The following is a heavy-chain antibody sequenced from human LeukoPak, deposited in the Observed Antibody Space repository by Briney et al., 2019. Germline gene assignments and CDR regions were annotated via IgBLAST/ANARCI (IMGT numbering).Heavy chain of an antibody. D-gene: IGHD2-8*01. CDR2: IYHSGST. CDR1: GGSISSGGYS. J-gene: IGHJ4*02. Sequence: SETLSLTCAVSGGSISSGGYSWSWIRQPPGRGLEWIGYIYHSGSTYYNPSLKSRVTISVDRSKNQFSLKLSSVTAADTAVYYCARRDPVYAMDYWGQGTLVTVSS. V-gene: IGHV4-30-2*01. CDR3: ARRDPVYAMDY.